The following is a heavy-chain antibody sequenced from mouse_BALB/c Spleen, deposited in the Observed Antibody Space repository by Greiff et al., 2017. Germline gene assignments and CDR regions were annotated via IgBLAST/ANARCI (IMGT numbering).Heavy chain of an antibody. J-gene: IGHJ2*01. V-gene: IGHV1S81*02. CDR2: INPSNGRT. CDR3: ARQGSYRYFDY. Sequence: VQLQQPGAELVKPGASVKLSCKASGYTFTSYWMHWVKQRPGQGLEWIGEINPSNGRTNYNEKFKSKATLTVDKSSSTAYMQLSSLTSEDSAVYYCARQGSYRYFDYWGQGTTLTVSS. D-gene: IGHD2-14*01. CDR1: GYTFTSYW.